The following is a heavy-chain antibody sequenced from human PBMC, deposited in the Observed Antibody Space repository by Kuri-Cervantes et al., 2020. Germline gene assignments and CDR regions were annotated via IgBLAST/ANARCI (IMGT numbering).Heavy chain of an antibody. V-gene: IGHV4-31*03. CDR2: IQYTGSA. J-gene: IGHJ4*02. D-gene: IGHD1-1*01. Sequence: SETLSLTCTVSGDSISSGGYYWSWIRQHPGEGLEWIGYIQYTGSAVYNPSLKSRLTISVDTSKNQFSLKLSSVTAADTAMYYCARVTWNDIIYWGQGTLVTVSS. CDR1: GDSISSGGYY. CDR3: ARVTWNDIIY.